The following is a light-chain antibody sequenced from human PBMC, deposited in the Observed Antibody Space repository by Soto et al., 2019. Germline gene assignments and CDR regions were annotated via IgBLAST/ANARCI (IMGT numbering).Light chain of an antibody. CDR3: KQYREWPPFT. V-gene: IGKV3-15*01. CDR2: GAS. Sequence: EIVFTLSPCTLSLSTGERATLSCRAIQTVSNKYLDWYQQKPGPAPRLLILGASTRAIGIPARFSGSGSGTEFTLSISSLQSEDFAVYYCKQYREWPPFTFGQGTRLEIK. J-gene: IGKJ5*01. CDR1: QTVSNKY.